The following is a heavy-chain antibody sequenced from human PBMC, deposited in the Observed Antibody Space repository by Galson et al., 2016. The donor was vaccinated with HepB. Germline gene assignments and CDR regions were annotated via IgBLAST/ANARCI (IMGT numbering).Heavy chain of an antibody. CDR2: VFDSGRT. CDR1: GGSISSYY. Sequence: SETLSLTCTVSGGSISSYYWSWIRQSPGKGLEWIGYVFDSGRTEYNPSLLGRVSISVDTSKNQFSLTLTSVTAADTAMYYCARTGVASGYYYGIDVWGQGTRVAVSS. J-gene: IGHJ6*02. CDR3: ARTGVASGYYYGIDV. V-gene: IGHV4-59*12. D-gene: IGHD5-12*01.